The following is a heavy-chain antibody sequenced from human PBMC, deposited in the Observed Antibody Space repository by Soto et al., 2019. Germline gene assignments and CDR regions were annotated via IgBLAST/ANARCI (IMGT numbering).Heavy chain of an antibody. CDR1: GYSFTTDW. Sequence: GESLKVSCQSSGYSFTTDWISWVRQMPGKGLECMGRMDPTDSYTDYDPSFEGHVNMSVDRSINTAHLEWSSLKASDSAMYYCARLTLAHDSSGYHIFDSWGLGTLVPVS. D-gene: IGHD3-22*01. CDR3: ARLTLAHDSSGYHIFDS. J-gene: IGHJ4*02. V-gene: IGHV5-10-1*01. CDR2: MDPTDSYT.